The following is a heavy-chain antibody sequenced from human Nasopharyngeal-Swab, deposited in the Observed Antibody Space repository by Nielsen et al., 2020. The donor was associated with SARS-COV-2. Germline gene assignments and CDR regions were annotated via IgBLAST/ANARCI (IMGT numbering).Heavy chain of an antibody. D-gene: IGHD6-6*01. CDR3: ARDRSASSSALDV. V-gene: IGHV1-2*04. J-gene: IGHJ6*04. CDR1: GYTFTGYY. Sequence: ASVKVSCKASGYTFTGYYIHWVRQAPGQGREWMGWINPNSGGTNYAQKFQGWVTMTRDTSISTAYMELSRLKSDDTAMYYCARDRSASSSALDVWGKGTTVTVSS. CDR2: INPNSGGT.